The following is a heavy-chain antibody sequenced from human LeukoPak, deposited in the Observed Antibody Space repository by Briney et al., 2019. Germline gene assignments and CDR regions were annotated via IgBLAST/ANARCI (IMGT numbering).Heavy chain of an antibody. V-gene: IGHV1-46*03. CDR3: ASGGWLQLAFDY. J-gene: IGHJ4*02. Sequence: ASVKVSCKASGYIFTDCRLHWVRQAPGQGLEWMGIINPSGGSTSYAQKFQGRVTMTRDTSTSTVYMELSSLRSEDTAVYYCASGGWLQLAFDYWGQGTLVTVSS. CDR1: GYIFTDCR. CDR2: INPSGGST. D-gene: IGHD5-24*01.